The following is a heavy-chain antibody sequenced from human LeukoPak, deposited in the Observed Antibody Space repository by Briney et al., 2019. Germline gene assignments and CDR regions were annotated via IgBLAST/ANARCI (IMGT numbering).Heavy chain of an antibody. D-gene: IGHD6-13*01. J-gene: IGHJ4*02. Sequence: GGSLRLSCAASGFTFSDYYMSWIRQAPGKGLEWVSYISSSGSTIYYADSVKGRFTISRDNAKNSLYLQMNSLRSDDTAVYYCARDPRYSEIDYWGQGTLVTVSS. CDR1: GFTFSDYY. V-gene: IGHV3-11*01. CDR3: ARDPRYSEIDY. CDR2: ISSSGSTI.